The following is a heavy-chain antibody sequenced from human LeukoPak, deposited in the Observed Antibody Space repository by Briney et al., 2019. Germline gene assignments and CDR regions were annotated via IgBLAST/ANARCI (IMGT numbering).Heavy chain of an antibody. J-gene: IGHJ4*02. CDR2: IYYSGST. V-gene: IGHV4-39*01. D-gene: IGHD3-3*01. CDR1: GGSISSSSYY. CDR3: ARHTIWSGQDY. Sequence: KPSETLSLTCTVSGGSISSSSYYWGWIRQPPGKGLEWIGSIYYSGSTYYNPSLKSRVTISVDTSKNQFSLKLSSVTAADTAVYYCARHTIWSGQDYWGQGTLVTVSS.